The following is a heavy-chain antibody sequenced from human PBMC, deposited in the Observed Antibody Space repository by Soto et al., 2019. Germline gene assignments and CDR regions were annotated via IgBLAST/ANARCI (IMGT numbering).Heavy chain of an antibody. CDR3: ARLPHPGIAVTGTVY. J-gene: IGHJ4*02. D-gene: IGHD6-19*01. CDR1: GFTFITYW. Sequence: EVLLVESGGGLVQPGGSLRLSCAASGFTFITYWMSWVPQAPGKGLEWVANINQDGSEQFYVDSVKGRFTISRDNAKNSLSLQINSMRAEVTAVYFCARLPHPGIAVTGTVYWGQGTLVTVSS. CDR2: INQDGSEQ. V-gene: IGHV3-7*05.